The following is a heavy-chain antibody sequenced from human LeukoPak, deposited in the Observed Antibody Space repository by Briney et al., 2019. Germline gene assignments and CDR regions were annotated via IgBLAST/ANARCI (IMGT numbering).Heavy chain of an antibody. CDR3: ARVLVLYSSSSLGAFDI. Sequence: GGSLRLSCAASGFTFSSYEMNWVRQAPGKGLEWVSYISSSGSTIYYADSVKGRFTISRDNAKNSLYLQMNSLRAEDTAVYYCARVLVLYSSSSLGAFDIWGQGTMVTVSS. CDR2: ISSSGSTI. V-gene: IGHV3-48*03. D-gene: IGHD6-6*01. J-gene: IGHJ3*02. CDR1: GFTFSSYE.